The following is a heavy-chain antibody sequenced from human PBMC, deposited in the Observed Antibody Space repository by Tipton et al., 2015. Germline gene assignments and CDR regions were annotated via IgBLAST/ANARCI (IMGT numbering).Heavy chain of an antibody. CDR2: IYHSGST. D-gene: IGHD3-16*02. V-gene: IGHV4-4*02. CDR1: GDSISSDNW. CDR3: ARDRWPYDYVWESYRSTAFDI. J-gene: IGHJ3*02. Sequence: TLSLTCDVSGDSISSDNWWSWVRQPPGKGLEWIGEIYHSGSTNCNPSLESRVTISVDKSKNQFSLKLSSVTAADTAVYYCARDRWPYDYVWESYRSTAFDIWGQGTIVTVS.